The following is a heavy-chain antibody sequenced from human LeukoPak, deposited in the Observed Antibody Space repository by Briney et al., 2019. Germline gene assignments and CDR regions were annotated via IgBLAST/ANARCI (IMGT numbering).Heavy chain of an antibody. CDR2: INPDSGDT. J-gene: IGHJ4*02. V-gene: IGHV1-2*02. CDR3: ARIMSSSFDY. D-gene: IGHD6-6*01. CDR1: GYTFSGYY. Sequence: ASVTVSCKASGYTFSGYYIHWVRQAPGQGLEWMGWINPDSGDTKFARKFQGRVTMTRDTSISTAYMELRRLRSDDTAVYSCARIMSSSFDYGGQGTLVTVSA.